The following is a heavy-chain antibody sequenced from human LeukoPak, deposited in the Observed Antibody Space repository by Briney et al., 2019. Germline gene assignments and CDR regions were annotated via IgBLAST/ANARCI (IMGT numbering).Heavy chain of an antibody. J-gene: IGHJ5*02. CDR3: AVTYYYDSSGQDWFDP. Sequence: ASVKVSCKASGYTFTSYGISGVRQAPGQGLEWMGWSSAYNGNPNYAQKLQGRATMTTDTSTSTAYMELRSLRSDDTAVYYCAVTYYYDSSGQDWFDPWGQGTLVTVSS. CDR2: SSAYNGNP. V-gene: IGHV1-18*01. D-gene: IGHD3-22*01. CDR1: GYTFTSYG.